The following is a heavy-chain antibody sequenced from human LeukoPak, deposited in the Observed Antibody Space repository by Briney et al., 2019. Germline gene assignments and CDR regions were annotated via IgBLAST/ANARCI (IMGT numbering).Heavy chain of an antibody. Sequence: GGSLRLSCAASGFTLSSYPMHWVRQAPGKGLEWVAVISYDGSIKAYADSVKGRFTISRDPSKDTLYLQMNSLRADDTAVYYCARDQGIVGATAASGPFDYWGQGTLVTVSS. J-gene: IGHJ4*02. CDR1: GFTLSSYP. V-gene: IGHV3-30*04. D-gene: IGHD1-26*01. CDR3: ARDQGIVGATAASGPFDY. CDR2: ISYDGSIK.